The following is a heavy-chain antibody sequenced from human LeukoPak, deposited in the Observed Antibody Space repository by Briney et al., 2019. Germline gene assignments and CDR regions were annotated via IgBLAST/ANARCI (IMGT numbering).Heavy chain of an antibody. D-gene: IGHD3-3*01. Sequence: ASVKVSCKTSGYAFTGYYLHWVRQAPGQGLEWMGWINPNTGDTTYAQKFQGRVTMTRDTSTSTVYMELSSLRSEDTAVYYCARDPQGRFWSGYADYWGQGTLVTVSS. CDR3: ARDPQGRFWSGYADY. CDR2: INPNTGDT. CDR1: GYAFTGYY. J-gene: IGHJ4*02. V-gene: IGHV1-2*02.